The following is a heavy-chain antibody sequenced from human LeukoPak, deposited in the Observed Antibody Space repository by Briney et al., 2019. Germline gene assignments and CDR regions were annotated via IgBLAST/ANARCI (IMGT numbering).Heavy chain of an antibody. V-gene: IGHV4-59*01. CDR3: ARSYYYDSSGYYQIDY. J-gene: IGHJ4*02. CDR1: GGSISSYY. CDR2: IYYSGST. D-gene: IGHD3-22*01. Sequence: SETLSLTCTVSGGSISSYYWGWTRQPPGKGLEWIGYIYYSGSTNYNPSLKSRVTISVDTSKNQFSLKLSSVTAADMAVYYCARSYYYDSSGYYQIDYWGQGTLVTVSS.